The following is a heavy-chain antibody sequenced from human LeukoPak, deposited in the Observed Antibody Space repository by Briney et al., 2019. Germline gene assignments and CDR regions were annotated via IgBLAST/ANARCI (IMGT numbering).Heavy chain of an antibody. J-gene: IGHJ4*02. CDR1: GYTLTELS. CDR2: ISAYNGNT. CDR3: ARVRSIAAAIDY. D-gene: IGHD6-13*01. V-gene: IGHV1-18*01. Sequence: ASVKVSCKVSGYTLTELSMHWVRQAPGQGLEWMGWISAYNGNTNYAQKLQGRVTMTTDTSTSTAYMELRSLRSDDTAVYYCARVRSIAAAIDYWGQGTLVTVSS.